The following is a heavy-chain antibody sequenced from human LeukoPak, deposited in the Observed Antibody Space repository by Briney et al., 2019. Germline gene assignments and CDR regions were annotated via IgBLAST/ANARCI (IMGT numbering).Heavy chain of an antibody. J-gene: IGHJ4*02. D-gene: IGHD2-15*01. V-gene: IGHV4-39*07. CDR1: GDSISSSNYY. CDR3: ARDGGCSGGSCYSANYFDY. Sequence: SETLSLTCTVSGDSISSSNYYWGWIRQPPGKGLEWIGTIYYSGSTYYNPSLKSRVTISVDTSKNQFSLKLSSVTAADTAVYYCARDGGCSGGSCYSANYFDYWGQGTLVTVSS. CDR2: IYYSGST.